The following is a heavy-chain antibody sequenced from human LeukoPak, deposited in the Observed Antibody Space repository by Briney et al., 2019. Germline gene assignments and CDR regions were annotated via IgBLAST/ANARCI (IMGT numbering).Heavy chain of an antibody. Sequence: PGGSLRLSCAASGFTFSSYSMNWVRQAPGKGLEWVSSISSSSSYIYYADSVKGRFTISRDNAKNSLYLQMSSLRAEDTAVYYCARVDDSSGYYYFDYWGQGTLVTVSS. CDR3: ARVDDSSGYYYFDY. V-gene: IGHV3-21*01. CDR1: GFTFSSYS. CDR2: ISSSSSYI. D-gene: IGHD3-22*01. J-gene: IGHJ4*02.